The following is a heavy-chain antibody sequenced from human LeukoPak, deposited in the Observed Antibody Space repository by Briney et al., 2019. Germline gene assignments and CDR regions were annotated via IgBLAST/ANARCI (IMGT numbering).Heavy chain of an antibody. CDR1: GYTFTSYG. CDR3: ARAHSSKRAFDI. CDR2: ISAYNGNT. J-gene: IGHJ3*02. Sequence: ASVKVSCKAFGYTFTSYGISWVRQAPGQGLEWMGWISAYNGNTNYAQKLQGRVTMTTDTSTSTAYMELRSLRSDDTAVYYCARAHSSKRAFDIWGQGTMVTVSS. V-gene: IGHV1-18*01. D-gene: IGHD6-19*01.